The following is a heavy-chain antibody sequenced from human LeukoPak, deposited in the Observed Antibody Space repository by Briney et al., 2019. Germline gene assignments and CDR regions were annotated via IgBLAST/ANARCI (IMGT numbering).Heavy chain of an antibody. V-gene: IGHV3-23*01. D-gene: IGHD6-19*01. J-gene: IGHJ2*01. CDR1: GFTFSSYA. Sequence: GGSLRLSCATSGFTFSSYAMSWVRQAPGKGLEWVSAISGSGGSTYYADSVKGRFTISRDNSKNTLYLQMNSLRAEDTAVYYCAKDRYSSGWASYWYFDLWGRGTLVTVSS. CDR3: AKDRYSSGWASYWYFDL. CDR2: ISGSGGST.